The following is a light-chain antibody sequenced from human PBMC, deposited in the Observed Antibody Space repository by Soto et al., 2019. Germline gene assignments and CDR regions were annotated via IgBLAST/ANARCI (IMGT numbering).Light chain of an antibody. CDR2: AAS. J-gene: IGKJ2*01. Sequence: EKVMTQSPATLSVSPGERDILSCRASQSVGNSLAWYQQKPGQAPRLLIHAASTRATGILGRFSGSGSGTEFTLTISSLQSEDFAVYFCLQSSSWPFTFGQGTELEIK. CDR3: LQSSSWPFT. CDR1: QSVGNS. V-gene: IGKV3-15*01.